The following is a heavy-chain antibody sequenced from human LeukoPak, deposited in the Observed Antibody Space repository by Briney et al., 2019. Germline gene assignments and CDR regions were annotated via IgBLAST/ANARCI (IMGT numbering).Heavy chain of an antibody. CDR3: ARSRRYSGSYYDGWFDP. D-gene: IGHD1-26*01. CDR1: GYTFTSYG. Sequence: ASVKVSCKASGYTFTSYGISWVRQAPGQGLEWMGWISAYNGNTNYAQKLQGRVTMTTDTSTSTAYMELRSLRSDDTAVYYCARSRRYSGSYYDGWFDPWGQGTLVTVSS. J-gene: IGHJ5*02. CDR2: ISAYNGNT. V-gene: IGHV1-18*01.